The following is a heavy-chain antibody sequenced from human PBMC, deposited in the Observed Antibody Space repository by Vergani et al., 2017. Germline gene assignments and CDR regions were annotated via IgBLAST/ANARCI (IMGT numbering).Heavy chain of an antibody. CDR2: ISYDGTQK. Sequence: VQLVESGGGVVRPGGSRRLSCVVSGFTSSYYGMHWVRQAPGKGLEWVAVISYDGTQKYYADSVKGRFTISRDNSKSTLYLQMNSLRTEDTAVYYCATKSCGTPGCQIGYFREWGQGTLVTVSS. CDR1: GFTSSYYG. CDR3: ATKSCGTPGCQIGYFRE. D-gene: IGHD1-1*01. V-gene: IGHV3-30*03. J-gene: IGHJ1*01.